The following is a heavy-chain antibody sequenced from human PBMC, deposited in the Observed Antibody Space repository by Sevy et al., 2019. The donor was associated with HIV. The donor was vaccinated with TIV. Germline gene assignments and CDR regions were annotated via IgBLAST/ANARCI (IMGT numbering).Heavy chain of an antibody. Sequence: ASVKVSCKVSGYTLSELSMHWVRQAPGKGLEWMGSFDPEDDETINAQKFQGRVTMTEDTSTDTAYMVLNNLRSEDTAVYYCATTKDYYDSSGSPFDYWGQGTLVTVSS. V-gene: IGHV1-24*01. CDR1: GYTLSELS. D-gene: IGHD3-22*01. J-gene: IGHJ4*02. CDR3: ATTKDYYDSSGSPFDY. CDR2: FDPEDDET.